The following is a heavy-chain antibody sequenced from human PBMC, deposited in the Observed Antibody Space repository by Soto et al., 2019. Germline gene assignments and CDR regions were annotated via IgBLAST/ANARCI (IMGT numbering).Heavy chain of an antibody. CDR2: ISSSSSTI. V-gene: IGHV3-48*01. Sequence: PGGSLRLSCAASGFTFSSYSMNWVRQAPGKGLEWVSYISSSSSTIYYADSVKGRFTISRDNAKNSLYLQMNSLRAEDTAVYYCARDRPHIAAAGTFDYWGQGTLVTVSS. CDR1: GFTFSSYS. CDR3: ARDRPHIAAAGTFDY. J-gene: IGHJ4*02. D-gene: IGHD6-13*01.